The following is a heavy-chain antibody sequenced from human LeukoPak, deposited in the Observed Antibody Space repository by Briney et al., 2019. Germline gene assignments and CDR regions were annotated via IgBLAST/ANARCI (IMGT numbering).Heavy chain of an antibody. CDR3: ARIHGSGSPWYPIDY. CDR1: GGSTSSYY. V-gene: IGHV4-59*01. J-gene: IGHJ4*02. CDR2: IYYSGST. Sequence: SETLSLTCTVSGGSTSSYYWSWIRQPPGKGLEWIGYIYYSGSTNYNPSLKSRVTISVDTSKNQFSLKLSSVTAADTAVYYCARIHGSGSPWYPIDYWGQGTLVTVSS. D-gene: IGHD3-10*01.